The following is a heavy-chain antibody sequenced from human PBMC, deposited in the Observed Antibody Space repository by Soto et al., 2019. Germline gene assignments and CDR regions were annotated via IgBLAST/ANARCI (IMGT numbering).Heavy chain of an antibody. D-gene: IGHD3-3*01. CDR3: AKDKERGGYDSDFDS. J-gene: IGHJ4*02. Sequence: EVPLLESGGGLIQPGGSLRLSCAASGFTLGTYGMGWVRQAPGKGLEWVSTITGGNTYYAASVKGRFTISRDNSKNTLYLQMSNLRAEDTALYYCAKDKERGGYDSDFDSWGQGTLVTVSS. CDR1: GFTLGTYG. CDR2: ITGGNT. V-gene: IGHV3-23*01.